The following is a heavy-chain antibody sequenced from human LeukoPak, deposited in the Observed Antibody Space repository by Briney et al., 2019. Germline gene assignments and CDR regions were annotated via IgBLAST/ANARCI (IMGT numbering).Heavy chain of an antibody. V-gene: IGHV4-38-2*02. D-gene: IGHD1-26*01. CDR1: GYSISSGYY. J-gene: IGHJ3*02. CDR2: FYHSGST. Sequence: SETLSLTCTVSGYSISSGYYWGWIRQPPGKGLEWIGSFYHSGSTYYNPSLKSRVTISLDTSKNQFSLKLSSVTAADTAVYYCARAGGATTGDAFDIWGQGTMVTVSS. CDR3: ARAGGATTGDAFDI.